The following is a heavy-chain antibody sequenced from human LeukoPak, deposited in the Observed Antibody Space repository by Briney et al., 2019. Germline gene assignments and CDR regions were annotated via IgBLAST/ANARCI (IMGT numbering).Heavy chain of an antibody. V-gene: IGHV4-59*01. CDR2: IYYSGST. D-gene: IGHD5-18*01. CDR1: GGSISSYY. CDR3: ARQSGYSYGFFDY. J-gene: IGHJ4*02. Sequence: PSETLSLTCTVSGGSISSYYWSWIRQPPGKGLEWIGYIYYSGSTNYNPSLKSRVTISVDTSKNQFSLKLSSVTAADTAVYYCARQSGYSYGFFDYWGQGTLVTVSS.